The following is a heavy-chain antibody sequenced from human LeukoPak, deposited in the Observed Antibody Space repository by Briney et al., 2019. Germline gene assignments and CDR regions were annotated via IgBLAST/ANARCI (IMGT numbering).Heavy chain of an antibody. CDR2: LYSGGNT. D-gene: IGHD5-18*01. CDR3: ARVGGGDIYGYGDY. Sequence: RGSLRLSCAPSGFTVRTNYMSTVRQTPGKGLEWVSVLYSGGNTYYADSVKGRFTISRDDSKNTLYLQMSSLRVEDTAVYYCARVGGGDIYGYGDYWGQGTLVTVSS. J-gene: IGHJ4*02. V-gene: IGHV3-66*01. CDR1: GFTVRTNY.